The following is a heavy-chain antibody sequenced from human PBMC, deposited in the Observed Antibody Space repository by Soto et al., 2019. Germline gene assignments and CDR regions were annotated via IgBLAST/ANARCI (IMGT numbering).Heavy chain of an antibody. D-gene: IGHD5-12*01. CDR2: MNPNSGNT. CDR1: GYTFTSYD. Sequence: QVQLVQSGAEVKKPGASVKVSCKASGYTFTSYDINWVRQATGQGLEWMGWMNPNSGNTGYAQKCQGRVTMTRNTSISTAYMELSSLRSEDTAVYYCARGGAPARGGGYWFDPWGQGTLVTVSS. V-gene: IGHV1-8*01. CDR3: ARGGAPARGGGYWFDP. J-gene: IGHJ5*02.